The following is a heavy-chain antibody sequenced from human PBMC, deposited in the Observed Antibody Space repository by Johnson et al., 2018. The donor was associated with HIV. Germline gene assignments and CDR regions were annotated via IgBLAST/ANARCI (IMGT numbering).Heavy chain of an antibody. V-gene: IGHV3-20*04. D-gene: IGHD5-18*01. CDR2: INWNGGRT. CDR1: GFTFDDYG. J-gene: IGHJ3*02. CDR3: ARDRGYGDAFDI. Sequence: EVQLVESGGGVVRPGGSLSLSCAASGFTFDDYGMSWVRQAPGKGLEWVSGINWNGGRTGYADSVKGRFTISRDNAKNSLYLQMNSLSPEDTALYYCARDRGYGDAFDIWGQGTMVTVSS.